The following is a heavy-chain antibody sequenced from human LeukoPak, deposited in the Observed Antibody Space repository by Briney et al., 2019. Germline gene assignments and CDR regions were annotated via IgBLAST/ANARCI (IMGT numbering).Heavy chain of an antibody. CDR1: GFTFSSYG. V-gene: IGHV4-34*01. D-gene: IGHD2-2*01. J-gene: IGHJ6*03. CDR2: INHSGST. Sequence: PGGSLRLSCAASGFTFSSYGMSWIRQPPGKGLEWIGEINHSGSTNYNPSLKSRVTISVDTSKNQFSLKLSSVTAADTAVYYCARVQGYCSSTSCYYYYMDVWGKGTTVTVSS. CDR3: ARVQGYCSSTSCYYYYMDV.